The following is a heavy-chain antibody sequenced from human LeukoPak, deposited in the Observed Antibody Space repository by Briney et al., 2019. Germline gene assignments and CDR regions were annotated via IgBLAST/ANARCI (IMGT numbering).Heavy chain of an antibody. CDR2: INPRGGDA. V-gene: IGHV1-46*01. D-gene: IGHD2-15*01. CDR3: ARDATRYLLPTDY. Sequence: ASVKVSCKASGYPFTNFYIHWVRQAPGHGLEWMGIINPRGGDANYSQKFQDRLTMTRDTSTNTVYMELSGLTSDDTAVYFCARDATRYLLPTDYWGQGTLVTVSS. J-gene: IGHJ4*02. CDR1: GYPFTNFY.